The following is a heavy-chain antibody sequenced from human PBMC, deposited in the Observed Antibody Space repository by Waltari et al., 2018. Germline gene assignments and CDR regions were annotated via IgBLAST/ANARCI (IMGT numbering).Heavy chain of an antibody. Sequence: QVQLQESGPGLVKPSETLSLTCTVSGGSFSSSYCSWSRQPPGKGLEWIGYIYYSGSTNYNPSLKSRVTISVDTSKNQFSLKLSSVTAADTAVYYCASFYGSGRPFDYWGQGTLVTVSS. CDR2: IYYSGST. D-gene: IGHD3-10*01. CDR3: ASFYGSGRPFDY. V-gene: IGHV4-59*01. CDR1: GGSFSSSY. J-gene: IGHJ4*02.